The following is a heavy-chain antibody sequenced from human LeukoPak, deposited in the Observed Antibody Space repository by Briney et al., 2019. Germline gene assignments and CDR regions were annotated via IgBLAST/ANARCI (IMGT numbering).Heavy chain of an antibody. D-gene: IGHD1-26*01. CDR2: IIPIFGTA. J-gene: IGHJ4*02. V-gene: IGHV1-69*05. CDR1: GGTFSSYA. Sequence: SVKVSCTASGGTFSSYAISWVRQAPGQGFEWMGGIIPIFGTANYAQKFQGRVTITTDESTSTAYMELSSLRSEDTAVYYCARSSSGDTWDLFDYWGQGTLVTVSS. CDR3: ARSSSGDTWDLFDY.